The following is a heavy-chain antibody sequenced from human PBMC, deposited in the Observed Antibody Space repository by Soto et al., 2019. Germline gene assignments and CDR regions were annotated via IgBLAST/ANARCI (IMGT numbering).Heavy chain of an antibody. CDR2: IIPIFGTA. J-gene: IGHJ6*02. CDR3: ARGGYSSSWYPALYYGMDV. V-gene: IGHV1-69*13. Sequence: VQVSCKASGGTFSSYAISWVRQAPGQGLEWMGGIIPIFGTANYAQKFQGRVTITADKSTSTAYMELSSLRSEDTAVYYCARGGYSSSWYPALYYGMDVLGQGTTVTVSS. D-gene: IGHD6-13*01. CDR1: GGTFSSYA.